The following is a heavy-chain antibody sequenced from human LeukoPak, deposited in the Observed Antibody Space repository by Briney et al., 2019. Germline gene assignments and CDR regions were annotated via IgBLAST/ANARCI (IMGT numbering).Heavy chain of an antibody. J-gene: IGHJ4*02. CDR2: IYYSGST. CDR1: GGSVSSSNYY. CDR3: ARQVRACTNGVCYRTFFDF. D-gene: IGHD2-8*01. Sequence: SETLSLTCTVSGGSVSSSNYYWGWIRQPPGKGLEWIGSIYYSGSTYYNPSLKSRVTISVDTSKNQFSLRLSSVTAADTAAYFCARQVRACTNGVCYRTFFDFWGQGTLVTVSS. V-gene: IGHV4-39*01.